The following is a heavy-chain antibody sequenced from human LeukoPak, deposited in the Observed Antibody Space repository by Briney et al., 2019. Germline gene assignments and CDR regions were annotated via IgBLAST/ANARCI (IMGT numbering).Heavy chain of an antibody. D-gene: IGHD3-10*01. Sequence: GGSLRLSCAASGFTFSSYGMHWVRQAPGKGLEWVAVISYDGSNKYYADSVKGRFTISRDNSKNTLYLQMNSLRAEDTAVYYCAKDFFHGSESYSPSGGFDYWGQGTLVTVSS. J-gene: IGHJ4*02. CDR2: ISYDGSNK. CDR1: GFTFSSYG. V-gene: IGHV3-30*18. CDR3: AKDFFHGSESYSPSGGFDY.